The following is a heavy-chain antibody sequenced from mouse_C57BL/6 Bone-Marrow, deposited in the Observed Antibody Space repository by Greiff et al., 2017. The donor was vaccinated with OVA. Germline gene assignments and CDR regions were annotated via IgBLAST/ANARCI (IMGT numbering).Heavy chain of an antibody. V-gene: IGHV5-17*01. CDR1: GFTFSDYG. CDR3: ARKASYSILFAY. Sequence: EVQLVESGGGLVKPGGSLKLSCAASGFTFSDYGMHWVRQAPEKGLEWVAYISGGSSTIYYADTVKGRFTISRDNAKNTRFLQMTSQRSEDTAMYYCARKASYSILFAYWGQGTLVTVSA. D-gene: IGHD2-5*01. CDR2: ISGGSSTI. J-gene: IGHJ3*01.